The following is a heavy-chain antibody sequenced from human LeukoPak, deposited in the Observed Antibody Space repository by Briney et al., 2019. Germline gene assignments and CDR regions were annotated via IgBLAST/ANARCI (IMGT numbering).Heavy chain of an antibody. CDR3: ARPTKKYGSGSFDY. CDR1: GYTFTSYD. J-gene: IGHJ4*02. D-gene: IGHD3-10*01. CDR2: MNPNSGNT. Sequence: ASEKVSCKASGYTFTSYDINWVRQATGQGLEWMGWMNPNSGNTGYAQKFQGRVTMTRNTSISTAYMELSSLRSEDTAVYYCARPTKKYGSGSFDYWGQGTLASVSS. V-gene: IGHV1-8*01.